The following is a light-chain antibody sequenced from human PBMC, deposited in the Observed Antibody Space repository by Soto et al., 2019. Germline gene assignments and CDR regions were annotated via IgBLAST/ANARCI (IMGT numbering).Light chain of an antibody. J-gene: IGKJ4*01. V-gene: IGKV3-11*01. Sequence: EIVLTQSPATLSLSPGERATLACRASQSVSIDLAWYQQKPGQAPRLLIYDASSRATAIPARFSGSGYGTDFTLTISRLEPEDFAVYYCQQRSNLLTFGGGTKVDIK. CDR3: QQRSNLLT. CDR2: DAS. CDR1: QSVSID.